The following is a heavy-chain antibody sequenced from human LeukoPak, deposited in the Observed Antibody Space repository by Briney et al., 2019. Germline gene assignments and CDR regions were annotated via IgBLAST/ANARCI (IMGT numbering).Heavy chain of an antibody. CDR3: ARGYTDSSGWYQVDY. V-gene: IGHV4-59*08. CDR2: TFYSGRT. Sequence: SETLSLTCSVSGGSMRSYYWSWIRQPPGKGLEWIGYTFYSGRTNYNPSLKSRVTISVDTSKNQFSLKLSSVTAADTAVYYCARGYTDSSGWYQVDYWGQGTLVTVSS. J-gene: IGHJ4*02. CDR1: GGSMRSYY. D-gene: IGHD6-19*01.